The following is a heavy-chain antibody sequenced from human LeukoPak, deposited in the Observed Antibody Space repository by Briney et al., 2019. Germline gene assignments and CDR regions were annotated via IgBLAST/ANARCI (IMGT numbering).Heavy chain of an antibody. D-gene: IGHD6-6*01. CDR2: IYTSGST. V-gene: IGHV4-4*07. Sequence: SETLSLTCTVSGGSISSYYWSWIRQPAGKGLEWIGRIYTSGSTNYNPSLKSRVTMSVDTSKNQFSLKLSSVTAADTAVYYCARGSSPYYYYYYVDVWGKGTTVTVSS. CDR3: ARGSSPYYYYYYVDV. CDR1: GGSISSYY. J-gene: IGHJ6*03.